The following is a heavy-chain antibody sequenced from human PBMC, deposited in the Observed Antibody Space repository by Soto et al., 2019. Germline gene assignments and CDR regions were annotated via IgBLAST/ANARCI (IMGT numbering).Heavy chain of an antibody. J-gene: IGHJ6*02. CDR2: INPSGGST. CDR1: GYTFTSYY. D-gene: IGHD6-13*01. V-gene: IGHV1-46*01. CDR3: ARGRVSDYGMDV. Sequence: QVQLVQSGAEVKKPGASVKVSCKASGYTFTSYYMHWVRQAPGQGLEWMGIINPSGGSTSYAQKSQGRVTMHRDTSTSTVYMELSSLRSEDTAVYYWARGRVSDYGMDVWGQGTTVTVSS.